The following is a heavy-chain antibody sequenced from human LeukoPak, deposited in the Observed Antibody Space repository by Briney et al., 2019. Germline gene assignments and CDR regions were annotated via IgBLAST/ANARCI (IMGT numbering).Heavy chain of an antibody. V-gene: IGHV3-33*01. D-gene: IGHD1-26*01. CDR1: GFTFSSYG. Sequence: GGSLRLSCAASGFTFSSYGMHWVRQAPGKGLEWVAVIWYDGSNKYYADSVKGRFTISRDNSKNTLYLQMNSLRAEDTAVYYCARDRKEWELLEYYFDYWGQGILVTVSS. J-gene: IGHJ4*02. CDR3: ARDRKEWELLEYYFDY. CDR2: IWYDGSNK.